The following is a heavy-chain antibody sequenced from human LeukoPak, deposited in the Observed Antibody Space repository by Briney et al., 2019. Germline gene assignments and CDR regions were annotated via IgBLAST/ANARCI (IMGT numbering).Heavy chain of an antibody. CDR2: ISGSGGST. D-gene: IGHD1-26*01. CDR1: GFTFSSYA. Sequence: GGSLRLSCAASGFTFSSYAMSWVRHAPGEGLEWVSAISGSGGSTYYADSVKGRFTISRDNSKNTLYLQMNSLRAEDTAVYYCAKDSRYYGQWEQIDYWGQGTLVTVSS. J-gene: IGHJ4*02. CDR3: AKDSRYYGQWEQIDY. V-gene: IGHV3-23*01.